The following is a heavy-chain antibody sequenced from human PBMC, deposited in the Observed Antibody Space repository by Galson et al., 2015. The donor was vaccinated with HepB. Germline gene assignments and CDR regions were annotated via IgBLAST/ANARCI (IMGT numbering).Heavy chain of an antibody. D-gene: IGHD3-3*01. CDR3: AREGFWSGYPYYFDY. V-gene: IGHV3-30-3*01. Sequence: SLRLSCAASGFTFSSYAMHWVRQAPGKGLEWVAVISYDGSDKYYADSVKGRFTISRDNSKNTLYVQMNSLKSEDTAVYYCAREGFWSGYPYYFDYWGQGTLVTVSS. CDR2: ISYDGSDK. CDR1: GFTFSSYA. J-gene: IGHJ4*02.